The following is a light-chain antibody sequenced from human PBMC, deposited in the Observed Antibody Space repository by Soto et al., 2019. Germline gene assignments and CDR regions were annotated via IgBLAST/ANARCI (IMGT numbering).Light chain of an antibody. CDR3: QQYGSSSYT. J-gene: IGKJ2*01. V-gene: IGKV3-20*01. Sequence: EIVLTQSPGTLSLSPGERATLSCRASQSVSSSYLAWYQQKPGQAPRLLIYGASSRATDIPDRFSGSGSGTDFTLTISRLEPEHFAVYYCQQYGSSSYTFGQGTKLEIK. CDR1: QSVSSSY. CDR2: GAS.